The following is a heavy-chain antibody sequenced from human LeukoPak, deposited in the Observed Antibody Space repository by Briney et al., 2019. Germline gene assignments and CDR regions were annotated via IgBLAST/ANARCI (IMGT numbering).Heavy chain of an antibody. D-gene: IGHD6-19*01. CDR1: GGSISTYY. J-gene: IGHJ4*02. V-gene: IGHV4-59*01. CDR3: ARFKRAGGWSYFDY. CDR2: IYYSGST. Sequence: SETLSLTCTVSGGSISTYYWSWIRQPPGKGLEWIGHIYYSGSTNYSPSLKSRVTISVDTSKNQFSLKLSSVTAADTAVYYCARFKRAGGWSYFDYWGQGTLVTVSS.